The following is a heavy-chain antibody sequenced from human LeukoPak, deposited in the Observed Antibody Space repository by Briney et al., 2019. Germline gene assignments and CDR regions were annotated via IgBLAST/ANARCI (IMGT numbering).Heavy chain of an antibody. CDR1: GFTFSDYY. CDR2: ISSSGSSI. CDR3: ATSFIGSPGTFDY. Sequence: GGSLRLSCAASGFTFSDYYMNWIRQAPGKGLEWISYISSSGSSIHQADSVKGRFTISRDNAKNSLSLQMDSLRAEDTAVYYCATSFIGSPGTFDYWGRGTLVTVSS. V-gene: IGHV3-11*04. D-gene: IGHD6-13*01. J-gene: IGHJ4*02.